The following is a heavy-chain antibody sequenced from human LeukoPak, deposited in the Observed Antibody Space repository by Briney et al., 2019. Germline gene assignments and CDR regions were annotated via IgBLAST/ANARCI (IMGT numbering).Heavy chain of an antibody. D-gene: IGHD5-24*01. CDR3: ARIGYNHYFDY. J-gene: IGHJ4*02. CDR1: GYTFTDYY. CDR2: INPNSGGT. V-gene: IGHV1-2*02. Sequence: ASVKVSCKASGYTFTDYYLHWVRQAPGQGLEWMGWINPNSGGTNYAQTFQGRVTMTRDTSITTAYLELSRLRSDDTAVYYCARIGYNHYFDYWGQGTLVTVST.